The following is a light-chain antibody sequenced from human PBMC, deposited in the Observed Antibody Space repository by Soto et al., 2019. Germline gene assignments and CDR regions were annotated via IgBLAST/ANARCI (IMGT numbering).Light chain of an antibody. CDR2: DVS. J-gene: IGLJ2*01. Sequence: QSALTQPRSVSGSPGQSVTISCTGTSSDVGGYNYVSWYQQHPGKAPKLMIYDVSKRPSGVPDRFSGSKSGSTASLTISGLQAEDEADYYCCSYAGSYTFAVFGGGTKLTVL. CDR1: SSDVGGYNY. CDR3: CSYAGSYTFAV. V-gene: IGLV2-11*01.